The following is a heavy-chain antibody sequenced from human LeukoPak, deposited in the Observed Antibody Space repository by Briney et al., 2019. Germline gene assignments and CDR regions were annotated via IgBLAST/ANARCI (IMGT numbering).Heavy chain of an antibody. J-gene: IGHJ5*02. D-gene: IGHD3-10*01. Sequence: SQTLSLTCAISGDSVSSSSAAWNWIRQSPSRGLEWLGRTYYRSTWYNDYAVPVKSRITINPDTSRNQFSLQLNSVTPEDTAVYYCARDTGFAINWSDPWGQGTLVTVSS. CDR1: GDSVSSSSAA. CDR2: TYYRSTWYN. CDR3: ARDTGFAINWSDP. V-gene: IGHV6-1*01.